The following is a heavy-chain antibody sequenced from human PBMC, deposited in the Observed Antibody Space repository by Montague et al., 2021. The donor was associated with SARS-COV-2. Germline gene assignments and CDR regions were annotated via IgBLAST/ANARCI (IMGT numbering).Heavy chain of an antibody. CDR1: GGSFSGYY. Sequence: SETLSLTCAVYGGSFSGYYWTWIRQSPRKGLEWIGEINHSGSTNYNPSLKSRVTISVDMSKNQFSLKLSSVTAADTAVYYCACGEITTRGLIYYYGMDVWGQGTTVTVFS. D-gene: IGHD4-11*01. V-gene: IGHV4-34*01. CDR2: INHSGST. CDR3: ACGEITTRGLIYYYGMDV. J-gene: IGHJ6*02.